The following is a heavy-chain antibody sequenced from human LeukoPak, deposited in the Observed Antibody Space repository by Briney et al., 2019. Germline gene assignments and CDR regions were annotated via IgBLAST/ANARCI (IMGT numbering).Heavy chain of an antibody. CDR1: GFTFDDYA. Sequence: PGGSLRLSCAASGFTFDDYAMHWVRHAPGKGLGWVSGISWNSGSIGYADSVKGRFTISRDNAKNSLYLQMNSLRAEDTALYYCAKDFQYYDSSGYLDYWGQGTLVTVSS. CDR3: AKDFQYYDSSGYLDY. D-gene: IGHD3-22*01. J-gene: IGHJ4*02. V-gene: IGHV3-9*01. CDR2: ISWNSGSI.